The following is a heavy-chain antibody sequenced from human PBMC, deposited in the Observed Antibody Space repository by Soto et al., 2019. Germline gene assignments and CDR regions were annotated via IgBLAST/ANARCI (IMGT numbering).Heavy chain of an antibody. CDR1: GFTVSSNY. CDR3: ARDLGDCTNGVCYTGSGDY. J-gene: IGHJ4*02. CDR2: IYSGGST. V-gene: IGHV3-66*01. Sequence: EVQLVESGGGLVQPGGSLRLSCAASGFTVSSNYMSWVRQAPGKGLEWVSVIYSGGSTYYADSVKGRFTISRDNSKNTLYLQMSSLRAEDTAVYYCARDLGDCTNGVCYTGSGDYWGQGTLVTVSS. D-gene: IGHD2-8*01.